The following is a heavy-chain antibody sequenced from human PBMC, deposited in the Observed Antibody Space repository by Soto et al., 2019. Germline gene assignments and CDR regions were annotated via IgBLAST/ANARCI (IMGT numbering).Heavy chain of an antibody. CDR3: AHRIVTNNWFDP. Sequence: QITLKESGPTLVKPTQTLTLTCTFSGFSLSTSGVGVGWIRQPPGKALEWLALIYWEDNKRYSPSLKTRLTITKDTSKNQVVLTMTNMDPVDTATYYCAHRIVTNNWFDPWGQGTLVTVSS. CDR2: IYWEDNK. D-gene: IGHD3-22*01. J-gene: IGHJ5*02. CDR1: GFSLSTSGVG. V-gene: IGHV2-5*02.